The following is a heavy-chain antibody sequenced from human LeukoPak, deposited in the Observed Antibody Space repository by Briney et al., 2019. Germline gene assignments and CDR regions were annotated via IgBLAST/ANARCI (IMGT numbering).Heavy chain of an antibody. CDR2: ISYDGSNK. J-gene: IGHJ3*02. V-gene: IGHV3-30*04. CDR3: ARDEIVVVITGAFDI. CDR1: GFTFSSYA. D-gene: IGHD3-22*01. Sequence: GRSLRLSCAASGFTFSSYAMHWVRQAPSKGLEWVAVISYDGSNKYYADSVKGRFTISRDNSKNTLYLQMNSLRAEDTAVYYCARDEIVVVITGAFDIWGQGTMVTVSS.